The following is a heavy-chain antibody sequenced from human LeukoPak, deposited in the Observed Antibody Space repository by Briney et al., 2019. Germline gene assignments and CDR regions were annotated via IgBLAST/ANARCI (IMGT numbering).Heavy chain of an antibody. J-gene: IGHJ4*02. CDR2: INHSGST. V-gene: IGHV4-34*01. CDR3: ARGRRYYDFWSGYFSYFDY. CDR1: GVSFSGYY. D-gene: IGHD3-3*01. Sequence: KPSETLSLTCAVYGVSFSGYYWSWIRQPPGKGLEWIGEINHSGSTNYNPSLKSRVTISVDTSKNQFSLKLSSVTAADTAVYYCARGRRYYDFWSGYFSYFDYWGQGTLVTVSS.